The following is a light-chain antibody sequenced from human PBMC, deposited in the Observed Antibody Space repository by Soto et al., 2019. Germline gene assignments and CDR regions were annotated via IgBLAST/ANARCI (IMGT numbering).Light chain of an antibody. V-gene: IGLV2-11*01. Sequence: QSALTQPRSVSGSPGQSVTISCTGTSADVGTYSFLSWYQQHPGKAPKLIIYDVDKRPTGVPDRFSATKSGNTASLTISGLQAEDEANYYCCCSYRGTYSVFGTGTKLTVL. J-gene: IGLJ1*01. CDR2: DVD. CDR3: CSYRGTYSV. CDR1: SADVGTYSF.